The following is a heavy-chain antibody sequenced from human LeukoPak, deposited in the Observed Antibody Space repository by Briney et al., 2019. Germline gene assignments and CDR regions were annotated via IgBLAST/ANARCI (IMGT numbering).Heavy chain of an antibody. Sequence: GGSLRLSCAASGFTFSSYSMNWVRQAPGKGLEWVSSISSSSSYIYYADSVKGRFTISRDNAKNSLYLQMNSLRAEDTAVYYCARDHYDFWGYFDYWDQGTLVTVSS. D-gene: IGHD3-3*01. V-gene: IGHV3-21*01. CDR2: ISSSSSYI. J-gene: IGHJ4*02. CDR1: GFTFSSYS. CDR3: ARDHYDFWGYFDY.